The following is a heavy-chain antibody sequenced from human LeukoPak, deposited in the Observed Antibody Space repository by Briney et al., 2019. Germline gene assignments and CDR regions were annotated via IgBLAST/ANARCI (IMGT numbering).Heavy chain of an antibody. CDR3: ARSKLPPAAFDI. Sequence: GGSLRLSCAASGFTVSSNYMSWVRQAPGKGLEWVSVIYSGGSTYYADSVKGRFTISRDNSKNTLYLQMNSLRAEDTAVYYCARSKLPPAAFDIWGQGTMVTVSS. D-gene: IGHD3-10*01. CDR2: IYSGGST. CDR1: GFTVSSNY. V-gene: IGHV3-53*01. J-gene: IGHJ3*02.